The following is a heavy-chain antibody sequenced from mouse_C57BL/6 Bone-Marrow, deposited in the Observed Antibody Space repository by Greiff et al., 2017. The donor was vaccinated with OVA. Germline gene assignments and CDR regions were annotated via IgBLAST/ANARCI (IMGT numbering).Heavy chain of an antibody. J-gene: IGHJ4*01. Sequence: EVQLVESGGGLVQPGGSLKLSCAASGFTFSDYYMYWVRQTPEKRLEWVAYISNGGGSTYYPDTVKGRFTISRDNAKNTLYLQRSRLKSEDTAMYYCARQRGRAMDYWGQGTSVTVSS. CDR1: GFTFSDYY. V-gene: IGHV5-12*01. CDR3: ARQRGRAMDY. CDR2: ISNGGGST.